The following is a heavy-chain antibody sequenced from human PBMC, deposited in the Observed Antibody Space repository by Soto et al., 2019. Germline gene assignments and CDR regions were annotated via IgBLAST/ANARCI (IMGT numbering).Heavy chain of an antibody. D-gene: IGHD6-6*01. CDR2: LIPIFGTA. Sequence: QVQLVQSGAEVKKPGSSVKVSCKASGGTFSSYAISWVLQAPGQGLEWMGGLIPIFGTANYAQKFQGRVTITADESTSTAYMELGSLRSEDTAVYYCARGISSVHAFDIWGQGTMVTVSS. J-gene: IGHJ3*02. V-gene: IGHV1-69*12. CDR3: ARGISSVHAFDI. CDR1: GGTFSSYA.